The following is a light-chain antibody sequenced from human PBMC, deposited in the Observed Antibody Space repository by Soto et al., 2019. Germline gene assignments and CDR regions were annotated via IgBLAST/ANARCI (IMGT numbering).Light chain of an antibody. CDR1: SSDIGSYNR. V-gene: IGLV2-18*02. CDR3: NSFTTSSTYV. J-gene: IGLJ1*01. CDR2: EVN. Sequence: SVLTQPASVSGSPGQSITIPCTGSSSDIGSYNRVSWYQQPPGTAPKLIIYEVNNRPSGVPDRFSGSKSGNTASLTISGLQAEDEADYYCNSFTTSSTYVFGTGTKVT.